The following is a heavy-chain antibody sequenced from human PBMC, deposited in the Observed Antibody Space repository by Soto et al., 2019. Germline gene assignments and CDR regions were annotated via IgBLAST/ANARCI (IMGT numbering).Heavy chain of an antibody. CDR1: GFSLSSTRMA. D-gene: IGHD6-19*01. CDR3: AHIVVAGLGYYFDY. V-gene: IGHV2-5*02. J-gene: IGHJ4*02. CDR2: IYWDDDK. Sequence: QITLKESGPTLVKPTQTLTLTCTFSGFSLSSTRMAVGWIRQPPGKALEWLALIYWDDDKRYSPFLKSRITITKDTSKNQVVLTMSNMDPVDTVRYYCAHIVVAGLGYYFDYWGQGTLVTVSS.